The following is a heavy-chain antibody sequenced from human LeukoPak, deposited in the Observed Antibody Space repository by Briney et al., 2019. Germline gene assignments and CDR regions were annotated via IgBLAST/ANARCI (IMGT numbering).Heavy chain of an antibody. V-gene: IGHV4-39*07. J-gene: IGHJ5*02. CDR2: IYYSGST. CDR1: GGSISSSSYY. CDR3: ARYGSGHSRWFDP. Sequence: SETLSLTCTVSGGSISSSSYYWGWIRQPPGKGLEWIGSIYYSGSTYYNPSLKSRVTISVDTSKNQFSLKLSSVTAADTAVYYCARYGSGHSRWFDPWGQGTLVTVSS. D-gene: IGHD3-10*01.